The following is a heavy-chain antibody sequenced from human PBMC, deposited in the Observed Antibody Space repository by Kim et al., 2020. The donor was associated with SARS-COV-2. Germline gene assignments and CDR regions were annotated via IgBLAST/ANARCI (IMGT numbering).Heavy chain of an antibody. CDR3: AKDIGPRVVTGSYFDY. V-gene: IGHV3-9*01. J-gene: IGHJ4*02. D-gene: IGHD2-15*01. Sequence: SVKGRFTISRDNAKNSLYLQMNSLRAEDTALYYCAKDIGPRVVTGSYFDYWGQGTLVTVSS.